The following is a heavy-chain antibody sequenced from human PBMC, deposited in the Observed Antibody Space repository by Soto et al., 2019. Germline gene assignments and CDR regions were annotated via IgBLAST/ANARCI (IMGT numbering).Heavy chain of an antibody. V-gene: IGHV3-30*18. D-gene: IGHD6-13*01. CDR1: GFTFSSYG. J-gene: IGHJ4*02. CDR3: AKDRSSSWAFDY. CDR2: IAYDGSNK. Sequence: GGSLRLSCAASGFTFSSYGMHWVRQAPGKGLEWVTVIAYDGSNKYCADSVKGRFTISRDNSKNTLYLQMNSLRAEDTAVYYCAKDRSSSWAFDYWGQGTLVTVSS.